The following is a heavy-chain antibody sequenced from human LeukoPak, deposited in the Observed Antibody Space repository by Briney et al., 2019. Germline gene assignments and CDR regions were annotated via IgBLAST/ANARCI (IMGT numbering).Heavy chain of an antibody. CDR2: IIPIFGTA. D-gene: IGHD3-22*01. CDR3: AVVVNYYYYYMDV. V-gene: IGHV1-69*06. J-gene: IGHJ6*03. CDR1: GGTFSSYA. Sequence: SVKVSCKASGGTFSSYAISWVRQAPGQGLEWMGGIIPIFGTANYAQKFQGRVTITADKSTSTAYMEVSSLRSEDTAVYYCAVVVNYYYYYMDVWGKGNTVTVSS.